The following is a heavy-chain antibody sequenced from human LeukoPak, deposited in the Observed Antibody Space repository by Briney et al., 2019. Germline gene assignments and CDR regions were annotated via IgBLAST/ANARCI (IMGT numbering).Heavy chain of an antibody. CDR1: GFTFSSYA. J-gene: IGHJ6*02. D-gene: IGHD2-15*01. Sequence: GGSLRLSCEASGFTFSSYAMHWVRQAPGKGLEWVAVISYDGGNKYYADSVKGRFTISRDNSKNTLYLQMNSLRAEDTAVYYCARDQVVEYYYYGMDVWGQGTTVTVSS. CDR3: ARDQVVEYYYYGMDV. V-gene: IGHV3-30-3*01. CDR2: ISYDGGNK.